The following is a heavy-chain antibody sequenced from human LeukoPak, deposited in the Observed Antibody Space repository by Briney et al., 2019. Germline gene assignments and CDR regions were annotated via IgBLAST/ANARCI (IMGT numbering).Heavy chain of an antibody. V-gene: IGHV1-46*01. CDR1: GYTFTTYH. D-gene: IGHD1-26*01. J-gene: IGHJ4*02. Sequence: ASVKDSCQASGYTFTTYHMHWVRQAPGQGLEWMGIINPSDGSTNYAQKFQGRVTMTRDMSTSTVYMELSSLRSEDTAVYYCARGEISGSYYQGNFDYWGQGTLVTVSS. CDR2: INPSDGST. CDR3: ARGEISGSYYQGNFDY.